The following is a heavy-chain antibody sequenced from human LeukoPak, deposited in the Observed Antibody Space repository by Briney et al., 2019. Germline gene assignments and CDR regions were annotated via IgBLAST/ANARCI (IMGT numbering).Heavy chain of an antibody. V-gene: IGHV4-31*03. Sequence: TLSLTCTVSGGSISSGGYNWIWMPQHPGLGLVSIIYIYDSGSTYYNTTLKSRVTISVDTSKNQFSLKLSSVTAADTAVYYCARAPVPGDYYDSSGYPPGYFDCWGQGTLVTVSS. CDR1: GGSISSGGYN. CDR2: IYDSGST. J-gene: IGHJ4*02. D-gene: IGHD3-22*01. CDR3: ARAPVPGDYYDSSGYPPGYFDC.